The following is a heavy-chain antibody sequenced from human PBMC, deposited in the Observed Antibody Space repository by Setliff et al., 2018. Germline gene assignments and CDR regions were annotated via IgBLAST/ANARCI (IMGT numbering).Heavy chain of an antibody. CDR1: GYSFTSYW. CDR3: ARDPKSSSSSWRKEKNAFDI. Sequence: GESLKISCKGSGYSFTSYWIGWVRQMPGKGLEWMGIIYPGDSDTRYSPSFQGQVTISADKSISTAYLQWSSLKASDTAVYYCARDPKSSSSSWRKEKNAFDIWGQGTMVTVSS. V-gene: IGHV5-51*01. CDR2: IYPGDSDT. D-gene: IGHD6-13*01. J-gene: IGHJ3*02.